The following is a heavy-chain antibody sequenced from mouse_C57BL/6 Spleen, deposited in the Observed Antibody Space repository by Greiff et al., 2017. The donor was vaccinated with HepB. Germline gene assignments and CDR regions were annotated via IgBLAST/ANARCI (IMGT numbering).Heavy chain of an antibody. CDR2: IYPGDGDT. D-gene: IGHD2-3*01. CDR1: GYAFSGSW. Sequence: QVQLQQSGPELVKPGASVKISCKASGYAFSGSWMNWVKQRPGKGLEWIGRIYPGDGDTNYNGKFKGKATLTADKSSSTAYMQLSSLTSEDSAVYFCARSYDGYWYFDVWGTGTTVTVSS. J-gene: IGHJ1*03. V-gene: IGHV1-82*01. CDR3: ARSYDGYWYFDV.